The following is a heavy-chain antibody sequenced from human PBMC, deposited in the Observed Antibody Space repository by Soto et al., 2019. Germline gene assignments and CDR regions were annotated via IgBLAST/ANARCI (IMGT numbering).Heavy chain of an antibody. CDR3: ARHNYGSGSTYFDY. Sequence: TSETLSLTCAVYGGSFSGYYRSWIRQPPGKGLEWIGEINHSGSTNYNPSLKSRVTISVDTSKNQFSLKLNSMTAADTAMYYCARHNYGSGSTYFDYWGQGTLVTVS. D-gene: IGHD3-10*01. CDR1: GGSFSGYY. CDR2: INHSGST. J-gene: IGHJ4*02. V-gene: IGHV4-34*01.